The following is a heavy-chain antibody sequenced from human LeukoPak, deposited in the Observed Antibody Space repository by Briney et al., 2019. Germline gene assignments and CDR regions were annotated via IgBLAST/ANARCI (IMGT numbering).Heavy chain of an antibody. D-gene: IGHD1-26*01. CDR2: IIGGGGSN. CDR1: GFTLSTYA. V-gene: IGHV3-23*01. Sequence: GGALSLSCASSGFTLSTYAMNCVRQAPAEGLEWVSAIIGGGGSNYYAEPVKGRFTTSSNNYKNTLYLQKNSLRADETAVYYCAKGGRASGSYYYFDYWGQGTLVTVSS. CDR3: AKGGRASGSYYYFDY. J-gene: IGHJ4*02.